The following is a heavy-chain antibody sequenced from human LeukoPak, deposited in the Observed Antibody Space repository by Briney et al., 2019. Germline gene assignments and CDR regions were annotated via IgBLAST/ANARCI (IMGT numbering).Heavy chain of an antibody. V-gene: IGHV1-69*06. J-gene: IGHJ5*02. CDR1: GGTFSSYV. D-gene: IGHD3-10*01. CDR2: IIPIFGTA. CDR3: ARADLLLWFGELYGLDP. Sequence: ASVKVSCKASGGTFSSYVINWVRQAPGQGLEWMGGIIPIFGTANYAQKFQGRVTITADKSTSTAYMELSSLRSEDTAVYYCARADLLLWFGELYGLDPWGQGTLVTVSS.